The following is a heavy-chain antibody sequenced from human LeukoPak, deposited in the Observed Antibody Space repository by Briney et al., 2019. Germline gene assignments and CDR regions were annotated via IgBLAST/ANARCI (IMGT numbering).Heavy chain of an antibody. D-gene: IGHD3-16*01. J-gene: IGHJ5*02. CDR3: ARDRMVWGAPIQFLNWFDP. V-gene: IGHV3-7*01. CDR1: GFTFSNNW. CDR2: IRQDGSDK. Sequence: GGSLRLSCAVSGFTFSNNWMNWVRQAPGKGLEWVANIRQDGSDKNYVDSVKGRFTISRDNAKNSLYLQMNGLRAEDTAVYYCARDRMVWGAPIQFLNWFDPWGQGTLVTVSS.